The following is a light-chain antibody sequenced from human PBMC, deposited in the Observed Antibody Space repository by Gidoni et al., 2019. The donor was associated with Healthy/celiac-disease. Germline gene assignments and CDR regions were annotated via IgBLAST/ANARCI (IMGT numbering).Light chain of an antibody. CDR2: AAS. V-gene: IGKV1-8*01. J-gene: IGKJ1*01. Sequence: AIRMTQSPSSFSASTGDRVTITCRASQGISSYLAWYQQKPGKAPKLLIYAASTLQSGVPSSFSGSGSGTDFTLTISCLQSEDFATYYCQQYYSYPPLTFGQGTKVEIK. CDR3: QQYYSYPPLT. CDR1: QGISSY.